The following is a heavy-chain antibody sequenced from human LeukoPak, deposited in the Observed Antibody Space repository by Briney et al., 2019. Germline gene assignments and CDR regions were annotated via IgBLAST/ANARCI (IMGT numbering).Heavy chain of an antibody. J-gene: IGHJ4*02. D-gene: IGHD5-24*01. CDR1: GFTFSSAW. CDR3: ATEFYSNGYNF. Sequence: PGGSLRLSCPGSGFTFSSAWMTWVRQIPGKGLEWVGHIKSRTDGGTTDYAAPVKGRFTISRDDSKNTVYLQMNSLKTEDSAVYFCATEFYSNGYNFWCEGTLVIVSS. V-gene: IGHV3-15*01. CDR2: IKSRTDGGTT.